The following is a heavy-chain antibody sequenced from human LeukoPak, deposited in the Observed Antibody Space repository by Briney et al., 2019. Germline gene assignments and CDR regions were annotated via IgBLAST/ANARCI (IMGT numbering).Heavy chain of an antibody. V-gene: IGHV3-53*04. CDR1: GFTFSDYY. D-gene: IGHD5-18*01. CDR2: IYSGGST. CDR3: ASGYSYGH. J-gene: IGHJ4*02. Sequence: GGSLRLSCAASGFTFSDYYMSWIRQAPGKGLEWVSVIYSGGSTYYADSVKGRFTISRHNPKNTLYLQMNSLRAEDTAVYYCASGYSYGHWGQGTLVTVSS.